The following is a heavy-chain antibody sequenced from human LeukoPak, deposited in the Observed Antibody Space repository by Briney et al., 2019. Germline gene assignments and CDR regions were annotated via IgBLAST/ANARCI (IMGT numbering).Heavy chain of an antibody. J-gene: IGHJ4*02. CDR3: ARDIWVGPTRTIDY. CDR2: ISGSGGSI. D-gene: IGHD1-14*01. Sequence: PGGSLRLSCAAPGFTLSNYGLSWVRQAPGKGLEWLQGISGSGGSIFYADFVEGRFTISRDNSQNTLYLQMNSLRAEDTAVYYCARDIWVGPTRTIDYWGQGTLVTVSS. CDR1: GFTLSNYG. V-gene: IGHV3-23*01.